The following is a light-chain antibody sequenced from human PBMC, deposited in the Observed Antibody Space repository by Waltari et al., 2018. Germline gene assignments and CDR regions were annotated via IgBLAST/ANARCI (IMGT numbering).Light chain of an antibody. CDR1: QSVKNN. J-gene: IGKJ3*01. V-gene: IGKV4-1*01. CDR3: QQFDNTPFT. CDR2: WAS. Sequence: DVVVTQSPDSLAVSLGERATINCKSSQSVKNNLAWYQQKPGQPPKLLIYWASTRASGVPYRFSGSGSGTDFTLTFSSLQAEDVAVYYCQQFDNTPFTFGPGTKVDI.